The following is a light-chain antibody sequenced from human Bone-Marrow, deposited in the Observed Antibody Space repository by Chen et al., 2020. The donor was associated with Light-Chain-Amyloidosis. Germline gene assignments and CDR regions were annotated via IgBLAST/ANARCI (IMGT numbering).Light chain of an antibody. Sequence: SYVLTQPSSVSVAPGQTATIACGGNNIGSTSVHGYQQTPGQAPLLVVYDDSDRPSGIPERLSGSNSGNTASLPISRLEAGDEADYYCPVWDRSSDRPVFGGGTKLTVL. V-gene: IGLV3-21*02. CDR1: NIGSTS. J-gene: IGLJ3*02. CDR2: DDS. CDR3: PVWDRSSDRPV.